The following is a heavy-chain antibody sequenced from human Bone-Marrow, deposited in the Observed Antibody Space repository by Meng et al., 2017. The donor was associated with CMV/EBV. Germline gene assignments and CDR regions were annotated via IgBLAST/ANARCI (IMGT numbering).Heavy chain of an antibody. D-gene: IGHD3-10*01. CDR1: RYTFTGYY. CDR2: INPNSGGT. Sequence: ASVKVSCKASRYTFTGYYMHWVRQAPGQGLEWMGWINPNSGGTNYAQKFQGRVTMTRDTSISTAYMELSRLRSDDTAVYYCARDLGAGVKPTLAVDYWGQGTLVTVSS. CDR3: ARDLGAGVKPTLAVDY. J-gene: IGHJ4*02. V-gene: IGHV1-2*02.